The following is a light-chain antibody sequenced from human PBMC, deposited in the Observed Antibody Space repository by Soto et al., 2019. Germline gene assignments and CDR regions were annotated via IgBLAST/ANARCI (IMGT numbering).Light chain of an antibody. Sequence: EIVLTQSPGTLSSSPGERATLSCRASQSVSSSYLAWYQQKPGQAPRLLIYGASSRATGIPDRFSGSGSGTDFTLTISRLEPEDFAVYYCQQYGSSPPSLTFGQGTKLEIK. CDR3: QQYGSSPPSLT. CDR1: QSVSSSY. J-gene: IGKJ2*01. CDR2: GAS. V-gene: IGKV3-20*01.